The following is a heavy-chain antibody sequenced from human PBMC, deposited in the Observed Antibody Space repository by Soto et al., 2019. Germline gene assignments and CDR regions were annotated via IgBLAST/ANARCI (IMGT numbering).Heavy chain of an antibody. CDR3: AREHSSSWRFDY. CDR1: GYTFTSYD. J-gene: IGHJ4*02. Sequence: QVQLVQPGAEVKKPGASVKVSCKASGYTFTSYDINWVRQATGQGLEWMGGMNPNSGNTGYAQKFQGRVTMTRNTSISTAYMELSSLRSEDTAVYYCAREHSSSWRFDYWGPGTLVTVSS. V-gene: IGHV1-8*01. CDR2: MNPNSGNT. D-gene: IGHD6-13*01.